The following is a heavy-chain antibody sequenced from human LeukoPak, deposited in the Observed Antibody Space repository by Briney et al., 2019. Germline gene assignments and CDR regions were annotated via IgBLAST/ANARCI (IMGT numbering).Heavy chain of an antibody. CDR2: IYYSGST. CDR3: ARGLGGNYYDSSGFDY. D-gene: IGHD3-22*01. J-gene: IGHJ4*02. CDR1: GGSISSYY. V-gene: IGHV4-59*01. Sequence: SETLSLTCTASGGSISSYYWSWIRQPPGKGLEWIGYIYYSGSTNYNPSLKSRVTISVDTSKNQFSLKLSSVTAADTAVYYCARGLGGNYYDSSGFDYWGQGTLVTVSS.